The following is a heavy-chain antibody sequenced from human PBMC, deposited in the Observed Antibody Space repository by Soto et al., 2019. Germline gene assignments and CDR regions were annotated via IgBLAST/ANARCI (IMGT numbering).Heavy chain of an antibody. Sequence: GGSLRLSCAASGFTFSSYAMHWVRQAPGKGLEFVSAISSNGGSTYYANSVKGRFSISRDNSKNTLYLQMGSLRAEDMAVYYCARQSYSSYYFDYWGQGTLVTVSS. CDR3: ARQSYSSYYFDY. J-gene: IGHJ4*02. V-gene: IGHV3-64*01. CDR2: ISSNGGST. CDR1: GFTFSSYA. D-gene: IGHD6-13*01.